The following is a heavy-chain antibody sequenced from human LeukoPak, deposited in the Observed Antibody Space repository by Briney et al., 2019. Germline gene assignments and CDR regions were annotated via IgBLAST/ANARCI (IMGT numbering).Heavy chain of an antibody. V-gene: IGHV3-53*01. CDR1: GFTVSSNY. CDR3: ARSDCGGGRCYYFDY. J-gene: IGHJ4*02. Sequence: GGSLRLSCTASGFTVSSNYMSWVRQAPGQGLEWVSVIYSGGSTYYPDSVKGRFTISRDNSENTLYLQMNSLRAEDTAVYYCARSDCGGGRCYYFDYWGQGTLVTVSS. D-gene: IGHD2-15*01. CDR2: IYSGGST.